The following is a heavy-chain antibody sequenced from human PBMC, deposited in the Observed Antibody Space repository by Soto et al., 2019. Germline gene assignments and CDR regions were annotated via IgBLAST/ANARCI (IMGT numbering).Heavy chain of an antibody. CDR3: ARGRARLGGSSVNDY. CDR2: INHSGST. V-gene: IGHV4-34*01. J-gene: IGHJ4*02. Sequence: SETLSLTCAVYGGSFSGYYWSWIRQPPGKGLEWIGEINHSGSTNYNPSLKSRVTISVDTSKNPFSLKLSSVTAADTAVYYCARGRARLGGSSVNDYWGQGTLVTVSS. D-gene: IGHD6-13*01. CDR1: GGSFSGYY.